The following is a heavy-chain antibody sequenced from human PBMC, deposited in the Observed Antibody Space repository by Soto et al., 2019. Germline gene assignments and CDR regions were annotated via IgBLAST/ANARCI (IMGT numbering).Heavy chain of an antibody. CDR3: AKDISSGYYYFDY. J-gene: IGHJ4*02. V-gene: IGHV3-23*01. D-gene: IGHD3-22*01. CDR1: GFTFSSYA. CDR2: MSGDGVST. Sequence: EVQLLESGGGLVQPGGSLRLSCAASGFTFSSYAMSWVRQAPGKGLEWDSLMSGDGVSTYYADSVKGRFTISRDNSKNTLYLQMNSLRAEDTAIYYCAKDISSGYYYFDYWGQGTLVTVSS.